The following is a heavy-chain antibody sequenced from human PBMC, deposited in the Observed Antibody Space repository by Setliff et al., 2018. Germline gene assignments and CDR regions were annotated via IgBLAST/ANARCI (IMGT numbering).Heavy chain of an antibody. CDR1: GFTFSIYW. Sequence: GGSLRLSCAASGFTFSIYWMTWVRQAPGKGLEWVANIRQDGTKQYYVDSVKGRFTISRDNAKNSLYLQMNSLRAEDTAVYYCAKYYSDNSGPRGAFDYWGQGILVTVSS. D-gene: IGHD3-22*01. V-gene: IGHV3-7*01. CDR2: IRQDGTKQ. CDR3: AKYYSDNSGPRGAFDY. J-gene: IGHJ4*02.